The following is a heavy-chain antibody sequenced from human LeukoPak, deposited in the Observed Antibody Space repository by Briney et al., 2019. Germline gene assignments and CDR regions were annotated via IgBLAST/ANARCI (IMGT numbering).Heavy chain of an antibody. CDR3: AKDRLTYYYYGMDV. J-gene: IGHJ6*02. CDR1: GFTFSSYA. D-gene: IGHD2-15*01. CDR2: ISYDGSNK. Sequence: GRSLRLSCAASGFTFSSYAIHWVRQAPGRGLQWVAVISYDGSNKYYADSVKGRFTISRDNAKNSLYLQMNSLRAEDTAVYYCAKDRLTYYYYGMDVWGQGTTVTVSS. V-gene: IGHV3-30*04.